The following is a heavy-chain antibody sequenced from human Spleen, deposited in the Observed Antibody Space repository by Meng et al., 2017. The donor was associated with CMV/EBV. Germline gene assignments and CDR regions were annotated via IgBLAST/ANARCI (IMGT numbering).Heavy chain of an antibody. Sequence: CTVSGGSVSGDAYFWTWIRQPPGKGLEWIVCIYDSGITSYNPSLKSRVTISVDTSKNHFSLKLSSVTAADTAVYYCARDRGWELLDYWGQGTLVTVSS. CDR1: GGSVSGDAYF. CDR3: ARDRGWELLDY. CDR2: IYDSGIT. V-gene: IGHV4-61*03. D-gene: IGHD1-26*01. J-gene: IGHJ4*02.